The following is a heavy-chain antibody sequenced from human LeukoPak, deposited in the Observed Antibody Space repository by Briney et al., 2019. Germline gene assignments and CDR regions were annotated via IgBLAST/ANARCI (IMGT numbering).Heavy chain of an antibody. CDR1: GVTFSIFA. J-gene: IGHJ4*02. V-gene: IGHV3-64*01. D-gene: IGHD2-2*01. Sequence: GGSLRLSCAASGVTFSIFAMRSVREAPGKGLEYVSAISSNGGSTYYANSVKGRFTISRDNSKNTLYLQMGSLRAEDMAVYYCARGGVVPATTGDYWGQGTLVTVSS. CDR3: ARGGVVPATTGDY. CDR2: ISSNGGST.